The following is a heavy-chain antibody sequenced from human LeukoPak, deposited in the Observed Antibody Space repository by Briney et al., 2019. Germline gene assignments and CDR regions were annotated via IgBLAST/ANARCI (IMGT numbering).Heavy chain of an antibody. CDR3: ARSPDVDALQFDY. CDR1: GGSISSYY. Sequence: TLSLTCTVSGGSISSYYWSWIRLPPGKALEWLARIDWDDDKYYRTSLKTRLTISKDTSKNQVVLTMTNMDPVDSATYYCARSPDVDALQFDYWGQGTLVTVSS. CDR2: IDWDDDK. V-gene: IGHV2-70*11. J-gene: IGHJ4*02. D-gene: IGHD5-12*01.